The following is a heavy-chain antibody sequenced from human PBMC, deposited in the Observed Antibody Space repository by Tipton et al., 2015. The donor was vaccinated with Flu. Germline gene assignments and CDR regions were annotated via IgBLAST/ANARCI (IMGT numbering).Heavy chain of an antibody. CDR1: GGSLSSFY. V-gene: IGHV4-4*07. CDR2: IYTSGST. Sequence: TLSLTCTVSGGSLSSFYWSWIRQPAGMGLEWIGRIYTSGSTNYNPSLKSRLTMSVDTSKQQFSLKLTSVTAADTAVYYCARASGSGTYVIFDYWGQGTLVTVSP. CDR3: ARASGSGTYVIFDY. D-gene: IGHD3-10*01. J-gene: IGHJ4*02.